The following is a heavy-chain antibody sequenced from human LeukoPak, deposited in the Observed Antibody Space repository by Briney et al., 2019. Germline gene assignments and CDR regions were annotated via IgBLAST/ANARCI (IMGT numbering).Heavy chain of an antibody. J-gene: IGHJ4*02. CDR2: ISWNSGSI. V-gene: IGHV3-9*01. D-gene: IGHD2-2*01. CDR3: XXXXXGYCSSTSCYFDY. Sequence: PGGSLRLSCAASGFTFDDYAMHWVRQAPGKGLEWVSGISWNSGSIGYADSVKGRFTISRDNAKNSLYLQMNSLRAEDTALYYXXXXXXGYCSSTSCYFDYWGQGTLVTVSS. CDR1: GFTFDDYA.